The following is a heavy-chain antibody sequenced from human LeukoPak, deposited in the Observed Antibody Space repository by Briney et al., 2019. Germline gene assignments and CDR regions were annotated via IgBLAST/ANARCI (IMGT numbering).Heavy chain of an antibody. CDR3: AKELRYSSGWYDYFDY. CDR2: TWYDGSNK. D-gene: IGHD6-19*01. J-gene: IGHJ4*02. Sequence: GGSLRLSCAASGFTFSTYGMHWVRQAPGKGLEWVAATWYDGSNKYYADSVKGRFTISRDNSKNTLYLQMNSLRAEDTAVYYCAKELRYSSGWYDYFDYWGQGTLVTVSS. CDR1: GFTFSTYG. V-gene: IGHV3-30*02.